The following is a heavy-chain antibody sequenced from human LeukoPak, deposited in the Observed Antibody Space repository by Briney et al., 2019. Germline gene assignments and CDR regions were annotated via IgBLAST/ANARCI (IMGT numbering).Heavy chain of an antibody. CDR2: ISYDGNGK. J-gene: IGHJ4*02. CDR3: VKSYYYDSSGHGFDC. Sequence: GRSLRLSCAVSGFTFSTYGMHWVRQAPGKGLEWVAVISYDGNGKYYGDSVKGRFTISRDNSKDTLYLQMSSLRVEDTAVYTCVKSYYYDSSGHGFDCWGRGTLVTVSS. D-gene: IGHD3-22*01. V-gene: IGHV3-30*18. CDR1: GFTFSTYG.